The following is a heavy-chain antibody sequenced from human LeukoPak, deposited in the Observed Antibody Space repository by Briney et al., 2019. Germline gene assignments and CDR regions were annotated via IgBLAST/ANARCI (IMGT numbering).Heavy chain of an antibody. Sequence: GGSLRLSCAASGFTVSSNFMTWVRQAPGKGLEWVSVIYSGGSTYYADSVKCRFTISRDNTKNTLYLQMNSLRAEDTAVYYCAGDSSGPNVFDYWGQGTLVTVSS. V-gene: IGHV3-53*01. CDR1: GFTVSSNF. D-gene: IGHD3-22*01. CDR3: AGDSSGPNVFDY. J-gene: IGHJ4*02. CDR2: IYSGGST.